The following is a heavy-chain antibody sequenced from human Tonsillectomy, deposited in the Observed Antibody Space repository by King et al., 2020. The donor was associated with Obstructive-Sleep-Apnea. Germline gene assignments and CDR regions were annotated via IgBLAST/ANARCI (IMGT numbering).Heavy chain of an antibody. Sequence: VQLVESGGGVVQPGRSLRLACAASGFTFSTYALHWVRQAPGKGLEWVAVISYDGTNKYYADSVKGRFTISRDNSKNTLYVRMNSLRVEDTALYYCAREGGIGASDPARFQHWGQGTLVTVSS. J-gene: IGHJ1*01. CDR2: ISYDGTNK. CDR3: AREGGIGASDPARFQH. CDR1: GFTFSTYA. D-gene: IGHD3-16*01. V-gene: IGHV3-30-3*01.